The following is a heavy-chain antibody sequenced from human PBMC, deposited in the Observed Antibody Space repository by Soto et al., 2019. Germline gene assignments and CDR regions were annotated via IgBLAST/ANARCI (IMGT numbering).Heavy chain of an antibody. D-gene: IGHD2-15*01. J-gene: IGHJ6*01. CDR1: GDSIRSYY. V-gene: IGHV4-59*01. CDR2: ISYTGST. Sequence: SETLSLTCTVSGDSIRSYYWSWIRQPPGKGLEWIGYISYTGSTHYNPSLKSRVTISADTSKNQFSLKLSSVTTADTALYYCAREGVAAPYYYYGMDVWG. CDR3: AREGVAAPYYYYGMDV.